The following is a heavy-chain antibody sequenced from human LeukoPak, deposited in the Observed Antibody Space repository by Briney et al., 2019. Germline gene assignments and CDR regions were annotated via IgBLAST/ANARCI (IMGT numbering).Heavy chain of an antibody. V-gene: IGHV4-39*01. CDR2: SDYSGTT. J-gene: IGHJ4*02. CDR3: ARGLGGYYSSFDY. CDR1: GGSISSGSYY. Sequence: SETLSLTCIVSGGSISSGSYYWGWIRQPPGKGLEWIGRSDYSGTTSYNPSLKSRVTITVDTSKNQFSLRLSSVTAADTAVYYCARGLGGYYSSFDYWSLGTLVTVSS. D-gene: IGHD3-22*01.